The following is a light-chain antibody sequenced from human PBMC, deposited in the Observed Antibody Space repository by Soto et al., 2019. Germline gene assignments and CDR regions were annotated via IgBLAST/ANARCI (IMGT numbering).Light chain of an antibody. CDR1: QSLSSN. CDR3: QQYNNWPRT. V-gene: IGKV3-15*01. CDR2: GAS. Sequence: EIVLTQSPATLSVSPGERVSLSCRASQSLSSNLAWHQQKPGQAPRLLIYGASTRATGIPARFSGSGSGTEFTLTISGLQSEDFAVYYCQQYNNWPRTFGQGTKVDIK. J-gene: IGKJ1*01.